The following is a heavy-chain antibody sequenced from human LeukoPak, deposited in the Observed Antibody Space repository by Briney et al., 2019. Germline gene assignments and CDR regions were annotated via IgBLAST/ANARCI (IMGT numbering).Heavy chain of an antibody. CDR2: ISYDGSNK. J-gene: IGHJ4*02. CDR1: GFTFSSYA. D-gene: IGHD4-17*01. Sequence: HPGGSLRLSCAASGFTFSSYAMHWVRQAPGKGLEWVAVISYDGSNKYYADSVKGRFTISRDNSKNTLYQQMNSLRAEDTAVYYCARDANDYGHDYWGQGTLVTVSS. CDR3: ARDANDYGHDY. V-gene: IGHV3-30-3*01.